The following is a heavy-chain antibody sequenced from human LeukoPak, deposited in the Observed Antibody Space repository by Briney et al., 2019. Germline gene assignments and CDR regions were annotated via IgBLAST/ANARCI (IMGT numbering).Heavy chain of an antibody. CDR2: ISGSGGTT. V-gene: IGHV3-23*01. Sequence: AGGSLRLSCAASGFTFSDYAMSWVRQAPGTGLEWVSTISGSGGTTYYADSVKGRFTISRDNSKNTLYLQMNSLRPEDTAVYYCARVEPRKQVAARRRGYYFDYWGQGTLVTVSS. J-gene: IGHJ4*02. CDR3: ARVEPRKQVAARRRGYYFDY. D-gene: IGHD6-6*01. CDR1: GFTFSDYA.